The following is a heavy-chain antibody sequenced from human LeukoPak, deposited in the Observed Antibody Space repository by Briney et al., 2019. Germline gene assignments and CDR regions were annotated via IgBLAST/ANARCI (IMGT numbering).Heavy chain of an antibody. D-gene: IGHD2-15*01. J-gene: IGHJ4*02. V-gene: IGHV4-34*01. CDR1: GGSFSGYY. Sequence: SETLSLTCAVYGGSFSGYYWSWIRQPPGKGLEWIGEISHSGSTNYNTSIKSRVTISVDTSKNQFSLKLSSVTGADTAVYYCARGGSRIVVVVAARKPHYFDYWGQGTLVTVSS. CDR2: ISHSGST. CDR3: ARGGSRIVVVVAARKPHYFDY.